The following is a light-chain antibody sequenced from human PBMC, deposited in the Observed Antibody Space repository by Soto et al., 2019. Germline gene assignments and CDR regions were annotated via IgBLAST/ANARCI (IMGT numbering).Light chain of an antibody. J-gene: IGKJ4*01. CDR3: MQALQSPLT. CDR2: LGS. Sequence: DIVMTQSPLSLSVTPGEPASISCRSSQSLLYTSRYNYLDWYLQKPGQSPRLLIYLGSYRASGVPDRFSGSGSGTDFTLKISRVEAEDVGVYYCMQALQSPLTFGGGTKVEIK. V-gene: IGKV2-28*01. CDR1: QSLLYTSRYNY.